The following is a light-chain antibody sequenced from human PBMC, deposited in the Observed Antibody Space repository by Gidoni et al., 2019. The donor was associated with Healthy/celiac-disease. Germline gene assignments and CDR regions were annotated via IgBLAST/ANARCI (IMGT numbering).Light chain of an antibody. CDR3: SSYTSSSTVV. J-gene: IGLJ2*01. V-gene: IGLV2-14*01. Sequence: QSALTQPASVSGYPGQSITISCTGTSSDVGGYNYFSWYQQHPGKAPKVMIYDVSNRPSGVSNRFSGSKSGNTASLTISGLQAEDEADYYCSSYTSSSTVVFGGGTKLTVL. CDR2: DVS. CDR1: SSDVGGYNY.